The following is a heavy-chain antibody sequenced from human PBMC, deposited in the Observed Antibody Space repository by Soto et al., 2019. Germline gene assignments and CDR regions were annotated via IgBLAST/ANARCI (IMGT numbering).Heavy chain of an antibody. J-gene: IGHJ6*02. Sequence: LSLTCAVYGGSFSGYYWSWIRQPPGKGLEWIGEINHSGSTNYNPSLKSRVTISVDTSKNQFSLKLSSVTAADTAVYYCARKVIPWYSSSWSYYYYYGMDVWGQGTTVTVSS. D-gene: IGHD6-13*01. CDR1: GGSFSGYY. CDR3: ARKVIPWYSSSWSYYYYYGMDV. CDR2: INHSGST. V-gene: IGHV4-34*01.